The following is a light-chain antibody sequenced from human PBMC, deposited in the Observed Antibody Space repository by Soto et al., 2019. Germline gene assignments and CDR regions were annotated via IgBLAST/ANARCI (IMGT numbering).Light chain of an antibody. Sequence: QSVLTQPASVSGAPGLSITISCTGTSSDVGSYNLVSWYQQHPGKAPKLMIYEVSKRPSGVSNRFSGSKSGNTASLTISGLQAEDEADYYCCSYAGSSTLYVFGTGTKVTVL. V-gene: IGLV2-23*02. CDR1: SSDVGSYNL. CDR2: EVS. J-gene: IGLJ1*01. CDR3: CSYAGSSTLYV.